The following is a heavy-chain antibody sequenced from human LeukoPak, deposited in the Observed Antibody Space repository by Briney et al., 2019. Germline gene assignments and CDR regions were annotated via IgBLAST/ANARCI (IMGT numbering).Heavy chain of an antibody. CDR2: ISSSSSTI. CDR3: ARVYGSADY. CDR1: GFTFSSYS. J-gene: IGHJ4*02. Sequence: PGGSLRLSCAASGFTFSSYSMNWVRQAPGKGLGWVSYISSSSSTIYYADSVRGRFTISRDNAKNSLYLQMNSLRAEDTAVYYCARVYGSADYWGQGTLVTVSS. D-gene: IGHD3-10*01. V-gene: IGHV3-48*01.